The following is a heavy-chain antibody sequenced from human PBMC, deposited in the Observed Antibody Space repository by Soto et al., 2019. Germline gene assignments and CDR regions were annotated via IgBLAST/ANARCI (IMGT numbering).Heavy chain of an antibody. CDR2: INHSGST. CDR1: GGSFSGYY. V-gene: IGHV4-34*01. Sequence: QVQLQQWGAGLLKPSENLSLTCAVYGGSFSGYYWSWIRQPPGKGLEWIGEINHSGSTNYNPSLKSRVTISVDTSNNQFSLKLSSVTAADTAVYYCARVVVPAAIYYYYYMDVWGKGTTVTVSS. CDR3: ARVVVPAAIYYYYYMDV. D-gene: IGHD2-2*01. J-gene: IGHJ6*03.